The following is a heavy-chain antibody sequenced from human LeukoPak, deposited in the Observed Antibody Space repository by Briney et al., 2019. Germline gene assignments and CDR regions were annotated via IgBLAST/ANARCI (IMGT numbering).Heavy chain of an antibody. Sequence: GGSLRLSCAASGFTFSSYSMNWVRQAPGKGLEWVSSISSSSSYIYYADSVKGRFTISRDNSKNTLYLQMNSLRAEDTAVYYCARSVRLSGNSGSAFDIWGQGTMVTVSS. CDR1: GFTFSSYS. V-gene: IGHV3-21*01. D-gene: IGHD1-26*01. CDR2: ISSSSSYI. CDR3: ARSVRLSGNSGSAFDI. J-gene: IGHJ3*02.